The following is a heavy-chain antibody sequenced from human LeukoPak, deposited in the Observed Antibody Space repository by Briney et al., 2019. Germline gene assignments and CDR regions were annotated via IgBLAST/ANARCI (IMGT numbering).Heavy chain of an antibody. D-gene: IGHD3-22*01. Sequence: GGPLRLPCAASGFTFSRYWMHWVRQAPGKGLVWVSRIKSEGSTNYADSVKGRFTISRDNAKNTVSLQMNSLRAEDTGVYFCARAPSEIGGYYPEYFRHWGQGTLVTVSS. V-gene: IGHV3-74*01. J-gene: IGHJ1*01. CDR1: GFTFSRYW. CDR2: IKSEGST. CDR3: ARAPSEIGGYYPEYFRH.